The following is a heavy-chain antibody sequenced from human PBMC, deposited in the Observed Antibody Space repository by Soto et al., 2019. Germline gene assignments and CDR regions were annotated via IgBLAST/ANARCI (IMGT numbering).Heavy chain of an antibody. J-gene: IGHJ3*02. CDR1: GYSFTSYW. V-gene: IGHV5-10-1*01. CDR3: ARHYYYDSSGCDAFDI. D-gene: IGHD3-22*01. CDR2: IDPSDSYT. Sequence: GESLKISCKGSGYSFTSYWISWVRQMPGKGLEWTGRIDPSDSYTNYSPSFQGHVTISADKSISTAYLQWSSLKASDTAMYYCARHYYYDSSGCDAFDIWGQGTMVTVS.